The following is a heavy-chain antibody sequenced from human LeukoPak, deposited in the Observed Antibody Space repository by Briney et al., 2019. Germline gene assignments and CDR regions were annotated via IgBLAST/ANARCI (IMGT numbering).Heavy chain of an antibody. CDR3: ARRESGSNAFHI. Sequence: SETLSLTCTVSGGSISNYDWSWIWQPVGKGLEWIGRIYSSGSTDYNPSLKSRVTMSIDTSKYQFSLKLASVTAADTAVYYCARRESGSNAFHIWGQGTMVTVSS. J-gene: IGHJ3*02. V-gene: IGHV4-4*07. D-gene: IGHD3-10*01. CDR1: GGSISNYD. CDR2: IYSSGST.